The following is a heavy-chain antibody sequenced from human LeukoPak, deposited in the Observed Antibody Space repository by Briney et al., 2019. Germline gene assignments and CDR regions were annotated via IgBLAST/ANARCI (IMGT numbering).Heavy chain of an antibody. CDR1: EFTFSTYS. CDR2: ISSGSSYI. D-gene: IGHD5-24*01. V-gene: IGHV3-21*01. Sequence: GGSLRLSCAASEFTFSTYSMNWVRQAPGKGLEWVSTISSGSSYIYYADSVKGRFTISRDNSKNTLYLQMNSLRVEDTAVYYCARDPGKRWLQGNFDYWGQGTLVTVSS. J-gene: IGHJ4*02. CDR3: ARDPGKRWLQGNFDY.